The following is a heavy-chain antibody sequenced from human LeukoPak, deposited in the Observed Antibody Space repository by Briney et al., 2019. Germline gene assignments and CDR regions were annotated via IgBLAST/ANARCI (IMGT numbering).Heavy chain of an antibody. CDR3: ARNPTLHLWLPEARFDP. V-gene: IGHV1-2*02. CDR1: EYTFTGYY. D-gene: IGHD5-18*01. J-gene: IGHJ5*02. CDR2: INPHSGGT. Sequence: GASVKVSCKASEYTFTGYYLHWVRQAPGQGLEWMGWINPHSGGTNFAQKFQGRVTMTRDKSINTAYMELSRLRFDDTAIYYCARNPTLHLWLPEARFDPWGQGTLVTVSS.